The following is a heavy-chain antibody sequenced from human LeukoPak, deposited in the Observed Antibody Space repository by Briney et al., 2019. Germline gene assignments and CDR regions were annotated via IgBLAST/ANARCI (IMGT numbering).Heavy chain of an antibody. Sequence: ASVKVSFKASGYTLTSYYMHWVRQAAGQGLEWMGIINPSGGSTNYAQKFQGRVTMTRDMSKRTVYMELSSLRFEDTAVYYCANQEWLRFNLNAFDIWGQGTMVTVSS. V-gene: IGHV1-46*01. CDR1: GYTLTSYY. CDR2: INPSGGST. D-gene: IGHD5-12*01. J-gene: IGHJ3*02. CDR3: ANQEWLRFNLNAFDI.